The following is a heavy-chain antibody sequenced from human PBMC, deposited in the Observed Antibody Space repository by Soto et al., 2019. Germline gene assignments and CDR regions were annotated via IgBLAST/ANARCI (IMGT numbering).Heavy chain of an antibody. V-gene: IGHV1-69*13. D-gene: IGHD2-21*02. CDR1: GGTFSSYA. CDR3: AMRGYCGGDCYVGLDY. Sequence: GASVKVSCKASGGTFSSYAISWVRQAPGQGLEWMGGIIPIFGTANYAQKFQGRVTITADESTSTAYMELSSLRSEDTAVYHCAMRGYCGGDCYVGLDYWGQGTLVTVSS. J-gene: IGHJ4*02. CDR2: IIPIFGTA.